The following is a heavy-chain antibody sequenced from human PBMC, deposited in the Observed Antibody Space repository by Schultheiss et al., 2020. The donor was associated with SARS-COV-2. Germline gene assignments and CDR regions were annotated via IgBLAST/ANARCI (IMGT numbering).Heavy chain of an antibody. J-gene: IGHJ6*03. V-gene: IGHV1-2*02. CDR1: GYTFTGYY. CDR3: ASQMTGYMDV. CDR2: INADSGGT. D-gene: IGHD3-10*01. Sequence: GESLKISCTASGYTFTGYYLHWVRQAPGQGLEWVGWINADSGGTDYARKFQGRVTMTRDTSISTAYMDLSRLRFDDTAVYYCASQMTGYMDVWGKGTTVTVSS.